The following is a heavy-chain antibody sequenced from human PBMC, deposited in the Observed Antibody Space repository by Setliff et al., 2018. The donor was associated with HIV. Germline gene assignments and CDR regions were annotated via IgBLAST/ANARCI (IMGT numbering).Heavy chain of an antibody. J-gene: IGHJ6*02. Sequence: PGESLKISCKASGYSFSDYWIGWVRQMPGKGLEWMGIIYPGDSDTRYSPSFQGQVTISADKSISTAYLQWSSLKASDTAMYYCARHRTMVRGSYGMDVWGQGTTVTVSS. CDR1: GYSFSDYW. V-gene: IGHV5-51*01. CDR2: IYPGDSDT. CDR3: ARHRTMVRGSYGMDV. D-gene: IGHD3-10*01.